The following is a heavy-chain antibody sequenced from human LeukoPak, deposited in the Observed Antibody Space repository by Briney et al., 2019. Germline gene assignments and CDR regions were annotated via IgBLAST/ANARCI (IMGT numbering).Heavy chain of an antibody. D-gene: IGHD4-11*01. CDR2: IVVGSGNT. Sequence: SVKVSCEASGFTFTTSAVQWVRQARGQRLEWIGWIVVGSGNTNYAQRFQERVIITRDMSTSTAYMELSSVRSEDTAVYYCAAGGPADYRSIYDYGMDFWGRGTTATVSS. J-gene: IGHJ6*04. V-gene: IGHV1-58*01. CDR1: GFTFTTSA. CDR3: AAGGPADYRSIYDYGMDF.